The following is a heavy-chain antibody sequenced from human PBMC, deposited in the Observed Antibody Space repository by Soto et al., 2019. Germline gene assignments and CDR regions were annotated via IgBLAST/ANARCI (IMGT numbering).Heavy chain of an antibody. CDR1: GFSFSNAW. Sequence: EVQLVESGGGLVKPGGSLRLSCAASGFSFSNAWMNWVRQAPGKGLEWVGRMKRKTDGGTTDYAAPVKGRFTISRDDSKNTVYLQMNSLKTEDTAVYYCTTSKSYGSGSFNYYYYGMDVWGQGTTVTVSS. J-gene: IGHJ6*02. CDR3: TTSKSYGSGSFNYYYYGMDV. CDR2: MKRKTDGGTT. V-gene: IGHV3-15*07. D-gene: IGHD3-10*01.